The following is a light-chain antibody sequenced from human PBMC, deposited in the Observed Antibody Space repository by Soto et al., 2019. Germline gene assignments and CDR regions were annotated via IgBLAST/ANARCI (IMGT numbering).Light chain of an antibody. V-gene: IGLV2-23*01. CDR3: CSYAGSTTWV. Sequence: QSALTQPASVSGSPGQSITISCTGTSSDIGSDKLVSWYQQHPGRAPKIIIYEAFKRPSGVSNRFSGSRSGNTASLTISGLRGEDEADYYCCSYAGSTTWVFGGGPQLTVL. J-gene: IGLJ7*01. CDR2: EAF. CDR1: SSDIGSDKL.